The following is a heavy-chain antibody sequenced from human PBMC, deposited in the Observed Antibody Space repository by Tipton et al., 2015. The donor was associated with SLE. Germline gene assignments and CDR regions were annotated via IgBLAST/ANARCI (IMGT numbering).Heavy chain of an antibody. Sequence: TLSLTCAVSGYSISSGYYWGWIRQPPGKGLEWIGSIYHSGSTYYNPSLKIRVTISVDTSKNQFSLKLSSVTAADTAVYYCARHQGGFDYWGQGTLVTVSS. CDR3: ARHQGGFDY. CDR2: IYHSGST. CDR1: GYSISSGYY. V-gene: IGHV4-38-2*01. J-gene: IGHJ4*02.